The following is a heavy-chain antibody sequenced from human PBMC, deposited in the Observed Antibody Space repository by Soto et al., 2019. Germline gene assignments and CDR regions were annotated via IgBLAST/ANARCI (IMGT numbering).Heavy chain of an antibody. Sequence: SETLSLTCSVSTGSMRTYYWTWIRQSPGKGLEWIGQISHTGRTKYNPSLESRVTISVDTSRKQFSLKLTSVTAADAALYYCARDDTTGLFDFWGQGTLVTVSS. V-gene: IGHV4-59*01. CDR2: ISHTGRT. CDR1: TGSMRTYY. D-gene: IGHD4-17*01. J-gene: IGHJ4*02. CDR3: ARDDTTGLFDF.